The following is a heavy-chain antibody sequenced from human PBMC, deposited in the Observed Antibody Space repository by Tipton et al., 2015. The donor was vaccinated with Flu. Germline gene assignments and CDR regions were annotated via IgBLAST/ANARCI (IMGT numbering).Heavy chain of an antibody. CDR3: ARGHKAIFTGYRGVGAFDF. V-gene: IGHV5-51*03. Sequence: QLVQSGAEVKKPGESLKISCKGSGYTFTTYWIGWVRQMPGKGLEWMGIIYPGDSDSRYSPSFQGQATISADKSVSTAYLQWSSLKASDSAMYYCARGHKAIFTGYRGVGAFDFWGHGTMVTVSS. D-gene: IGHD3-9*01. CDR2: IYPGDSDS. CDR1: GYTFTTYW. J-gene: IGHJ3*01.